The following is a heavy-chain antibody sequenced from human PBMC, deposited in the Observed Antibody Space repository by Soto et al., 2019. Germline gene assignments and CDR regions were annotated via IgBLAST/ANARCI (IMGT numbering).Heavy chain of an antibody. CDR3: AKSYCSGGSCYLDY. J-gene: IGHJ4*02. Sequence: QVQLVESGGGVVQPGRSLRLSCAASGFTFSNYYMHWVRQAPVKGLEWLAVVWYDGSSKYSGDSVKGRFTISRDNSKNTLYLQMDSLRAEDTAVYYCAKSYCSGGSCYLDYWCQGTLVTASS. CDR1: GFTFSNYY. CDR2: VWYDGSSK. V-gene: IGHV3-33*06. D-gene: IGHD2-15*01.